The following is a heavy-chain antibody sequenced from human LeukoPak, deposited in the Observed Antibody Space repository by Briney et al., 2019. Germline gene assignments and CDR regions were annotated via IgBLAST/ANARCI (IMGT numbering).Heavy chain of an antibody. CDR3: AGSVVRGVIDY. D-gene: IGHD3-10*01. Sequence: PSQTLSLTCTVSGGSISSDSYSWSWIRQPAGKELEFIGRLFTSGNTNYNPSLKSRVTISLDTSKNQFSLMLRSVTAADTAVYYCAGSVVRGVIDYWDQGTLVTVSS. CDR2: LFTSGNT. J-gene: IGHJ4*02. CDR1: GGSISSDSYS. V-gene: IGHV4-61*02.